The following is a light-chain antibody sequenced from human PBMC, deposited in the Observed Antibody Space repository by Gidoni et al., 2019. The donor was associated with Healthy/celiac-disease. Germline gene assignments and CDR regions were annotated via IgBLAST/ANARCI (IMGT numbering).Light chain of an antibody. V-gene: IGKV3-11*01. CDR2: DAS. Sequence: EIVLTQSPATLSLSPGERATLSCRASQSVSSYLAWYQQKPGQAPRLLLYDASNRATGIPARVSGSGSGTDFTLTISSLEPEDFAVYYCQQRSNWPITFGQXTRLEIK. CDR1: QSVSSY. J-gene: IGKJ5*01. CDR3: QQRSNWPIT.